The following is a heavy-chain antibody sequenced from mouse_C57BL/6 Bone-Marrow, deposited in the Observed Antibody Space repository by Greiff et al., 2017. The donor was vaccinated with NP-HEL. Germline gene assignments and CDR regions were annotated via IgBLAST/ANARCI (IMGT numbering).Heavy chain of an antibody. CDR3: ARRYRGLFYYAMDY. CDR1: GFTFSDYG. CDR2: ISRGSSTI. J-gene: IGHJ4*01. Sequence: EVMLVESGGGLVKPGGSLKLSCAASGFTFSDYGMHWVSQAPEKGLEWVAYISRGSSTIYYADTVKGRFTISRDNAKNTLFLQMTSLRSEDTAMYYCARRYRGLFYYAMDYWGQGTSVTVSS. D-gene: IGHD2-12*01. V-gene: IGHV5-17*01.